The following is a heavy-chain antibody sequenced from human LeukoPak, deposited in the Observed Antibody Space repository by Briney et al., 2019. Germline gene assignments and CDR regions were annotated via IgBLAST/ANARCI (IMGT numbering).Heavy chain of an antibody. CDR1: GFIFSSYG. CDR2: ISSSSSYI. V-gene: IGHV3-21*01. J-gene: IGHJ4*02. D-gene: IGHD5-18*01. CDR3: ARASEDTAMAPFDY. Sequence: GGSLRLSCVASGFIFSSYGMNWVRQAPGKGLEWVSSISSSSSYIYYADSVKGRFTISRDNAKNSLYLQMNSLRAEDTAVYYCARASEDTAMAPFDYWGQGTLVTVSS.